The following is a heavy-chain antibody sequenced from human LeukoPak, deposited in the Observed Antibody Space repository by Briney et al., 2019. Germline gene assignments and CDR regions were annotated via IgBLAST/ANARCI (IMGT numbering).Heavy chain of an antibody. D-gene: IGHD3-10*01. Sequence: GGSLRLSCAASGITFRSYAMSWVRQAPGKGLEWVSVIYNGGTTYYADSVKGRFTTSRDIAKNAVYLQMNSLRVEDSAVYYCARDPAAVRYFDLWGRGTLVTVSS. CDR3: ARDPAAVRYFDL. V-gene: IGHV3-23*01. CDR1: GITFRSYA. J-gene: IGHJ2*01. CDR2: IYNGGTT.